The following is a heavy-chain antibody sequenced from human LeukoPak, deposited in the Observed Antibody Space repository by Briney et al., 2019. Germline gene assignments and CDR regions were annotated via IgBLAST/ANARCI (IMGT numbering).Heavy chain of an antibody. CDR1: GFTFGDYA. Sequence: PGGSLGLSCTASGFTFGDYAMSWFRQAPGKGLEWVGFIRSKAYGGTTEYAASVKGRFTISRDDSKSIAYLQMNSLKTEDTAVYYCTRPYYGSGSYYDYFDYWGQGTLVTVSS. D-gene: IGHD3-10*01. V-gene: IGHV3-49*03. CDR2: IRSKAYGGTT. CDR3: TRPYYGSGSYYDYFDY. J-gene: IGHJ4*02.